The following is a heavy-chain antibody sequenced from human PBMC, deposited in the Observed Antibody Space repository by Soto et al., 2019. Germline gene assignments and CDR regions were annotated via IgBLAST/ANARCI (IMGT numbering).Heavy chain of an antibody. CDR2: INAGNGNT. Sequence: ASVKVSCKASGYTFTSYAMHRVRQAPGQRLEWMGWINAGNGNTKYSQKFQGRVTITRDTSASTAYMELSSLRSEDTAVYYCARDQVQLWLSWFDPWGQGTLVTVSS. CDR1: GYTFTSYA. V-gene: IGHV1-3*01. CDR3: ARDQVQLWLSWFDP. D-gene: IGHD5-18*01. J-gene: IGHJ5*02.